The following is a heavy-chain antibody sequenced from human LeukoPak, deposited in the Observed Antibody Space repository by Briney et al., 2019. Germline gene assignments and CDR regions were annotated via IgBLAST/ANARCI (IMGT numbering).Heavy chain of an antibody. Sequence: ASVNLSCKASGYTFTSYGISWVRQAPGQGLEWMGWISAYNGNTNYAQKLQGRVTMTTDTSTSTAYMELRSLRSDDTAVYYCARGARPMYQLLWNGYYYYMDVWGKGTTVTVSS. CDR1: GYTFTSYG. CDR3: ARGARPMYQLLWNGYYYYMDV. J-gene: IGHJ6*03. V-gene: IGHV1-18*01. CDR2: ISAYNGNT. D-gene: IGHD2-2*01.